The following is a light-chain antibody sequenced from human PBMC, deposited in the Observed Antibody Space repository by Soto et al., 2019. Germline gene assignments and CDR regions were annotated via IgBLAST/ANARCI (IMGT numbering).Light chain of an antibody. V-gene: IGKV1-5*01. Sequence: DIQMTQSPSTLSASVGDRVTITCRASQSISGTLAWYQQKPGKAPKLLMYGASSLERGVPSRLSGSGSGTKFTLTISSLQPDDFATYYCQQYDTYSRTFGQGTKVEIK. CDR3: QQYDTYSRT. J-gene: IGKJ1*01. CDR2: GAS. CDR1: QSISGT.